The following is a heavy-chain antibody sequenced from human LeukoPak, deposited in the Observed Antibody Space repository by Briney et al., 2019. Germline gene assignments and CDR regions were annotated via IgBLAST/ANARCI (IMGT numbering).Heavy chain of an antibody. V-gene: IGHV4-39*01. Sequence: SETLSLTCTVSGVSISSSNSYWGWIRQPPGKGLEWIGSIYYSGNTYYNASLKSQVSISIDTSKNQFSLRLTSVTAADTAVYYCARSIRTWFDYWGQGTLVTVSS. CDR3: ARSIRTWFDY. CDR1: GVSISSSNSY. J-gene: IGHJ4*02. CDR2: IYYSGNT.